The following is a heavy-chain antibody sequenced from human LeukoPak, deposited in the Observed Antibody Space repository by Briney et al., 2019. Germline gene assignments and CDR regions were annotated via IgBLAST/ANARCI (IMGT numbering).Heavy chain of an antibody. CDR1: GGSFSGYY. Sequence: SETLSLTCAVYGGSFSGYYWSWIRQPPGRGLEWIGEINHSGSTNYNPSLKSRVTISVDTSKNQFSLKLSSVTAADTAVYYCARSFGSGWLYYFDYWGQGTLVTVSS. V-gene: IGHV4-34*01. CDR2: INHSGST. J-gene: IGHJ4*02. CDR3: ARSFGSGWLYYFDY. D-gene: IGHD6-19*01.